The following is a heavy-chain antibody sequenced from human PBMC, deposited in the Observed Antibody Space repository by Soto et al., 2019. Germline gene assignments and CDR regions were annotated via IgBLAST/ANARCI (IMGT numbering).Heavy chain of an antibody. Sequence: SETLSLTCSVSGDSISNLDYFWAWIRQPPGQALEYIGYIYKSATTYYNPSFESRVAISVDTSKSQFSLNVTSVTAADTAVYFCARGRYCLTGRCFPNWFDTWGQGALVTVSS. CDR3: ARGRYCLTGRCFPNWFDT. CDR1: GDSISNLDYF. CDR2: IYKSATT. D-gene: IGHD7-27*01. J-gene: IGHJ5*02. V-gene: IGHV4-30-4*01.